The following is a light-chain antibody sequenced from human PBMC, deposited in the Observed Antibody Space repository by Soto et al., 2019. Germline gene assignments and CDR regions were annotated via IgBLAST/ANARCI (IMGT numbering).Light chain of an antibody. J-gene: IGKJ1*01. Sequence: DIQMTQSPSSLSASVGDRVTITCRASQTISSYLNWYQQKPGKAPKVLIYAASKFETGVPSRFSGSGSGTEFTLTISNLQPDDFATYYCQQYNSYSRTFGQGTKVDNK. V-gene: IGKV1-5*01. CDR2: AAS. CDR3: QQYNSYSRT. CDR1: QTISSY.